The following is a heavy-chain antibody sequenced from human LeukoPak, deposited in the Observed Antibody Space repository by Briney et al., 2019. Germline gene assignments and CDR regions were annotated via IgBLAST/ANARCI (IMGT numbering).Heavy chain of an antibody. CDR1: GYTFTSYG. V-gene: IGHV1-18*01. Sequence: ASVKVSCKASGYTFTSYGISWVRQAPGQGLEWMGWISAYNGNTNYAQKLQGRVTMTTDTSTSTAYMELRSLRSEDTAVYYCAQRRDDYDPRVVKGAFDIWGQGTMVTVSS. D-gene: IGHD3-3*01. J-gene: IGHJ3*02. CDR3: AQRRDDYDPRVVKGAFDI. CDR2: ISAYNGNT.